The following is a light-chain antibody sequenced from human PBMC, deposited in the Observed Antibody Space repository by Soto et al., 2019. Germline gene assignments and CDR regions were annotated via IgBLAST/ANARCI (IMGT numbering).Light chain of an antibody. V-gene: IGLV4-60*02. CDR1: SGHSSYI. CDR3: ETWDSNTFWV. Sequence: QSVLTQSSSASASLGSSVKLTCTLSSGHSSYIIAWHQQQPGKAPRYLMKLEGSGSHNKGSGVPDRFSGSSSGADRYLTISNLQFEDEADYYCETWDSNTFWVFGGGTQLTVL. CDR2: LEGSGSH. J-gene: IGLJ3*02.